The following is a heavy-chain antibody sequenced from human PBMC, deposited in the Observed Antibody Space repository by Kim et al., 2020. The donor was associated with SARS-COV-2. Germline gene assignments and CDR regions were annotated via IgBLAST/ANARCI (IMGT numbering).Heavy chain of an antibody. CDR1: GGSFSGYY. D-gene: IGHD1-26*01. CDR3: ARRWELLPYYYGMDV. Sequence: SETLSLTCAVYGGSFSGYYWSWIRQPPGKGLEWIGEINHSGSTNYNPSLKSRVTISVDTSKNQFSLKLSSVTAADTAVYYCARRWELLPYYYGMDVWGQGTTVTVSS. V-gene: IGHV4-34*01. J-gene: IGHJ6*02. CDR2: INHSGST.